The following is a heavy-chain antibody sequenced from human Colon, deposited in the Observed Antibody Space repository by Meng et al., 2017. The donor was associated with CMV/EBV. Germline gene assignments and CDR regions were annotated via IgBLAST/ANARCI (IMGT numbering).Heavy chain of an antibody. V-gene: IGHV4-4*07. J-gene: IGHJ2*01. CDR1: GGSITSYY. CDR3: AKEAPGGNYWYFDL. D-gene: IGHD1-26*01. CDR2: MYTSGST. Sequence: QVPRPGSGPGLVNPSGTRSLSCTVSGGSITSYYWSWIRQPAGRGLEWIGRMYTSGSTNYNPSLKSRVTMSVDTSKKQFSLKLSSVTAADTAMYYCAKEAPGGNYWYFDLWGRGTLVTVSS.